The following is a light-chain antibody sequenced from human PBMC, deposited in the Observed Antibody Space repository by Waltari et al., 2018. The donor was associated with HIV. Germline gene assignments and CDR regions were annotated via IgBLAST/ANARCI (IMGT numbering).Light chain of an antibody. V-gene: IGLV3-21*01. Sequence: SYVLTQPPSVSVAPGKTARITCGGKNIGTKSVNWYQQKPGQAPLVVIYHDTDRPSGIPDRFSGSNSEDTATLTFRRVEAGDEADYYCQVWDTTTDDFVAFGGGTNLAV. CDR1: NIGTKS. CDR3: QVWDTTTDDFVA. J-gene: IGLJ2*01. CDR2: HDT.